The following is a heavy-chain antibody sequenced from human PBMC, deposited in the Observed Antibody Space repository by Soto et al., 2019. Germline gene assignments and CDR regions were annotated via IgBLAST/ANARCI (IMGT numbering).Heavy chain of an antibody. CDR2: MNPNSGNT. CDR3: ATLNGDYRYIAFDI. CDR1: GYTFTSYD. D-gene: IGHD4-17*01. J-gene: IGHJ3*02. Sequence: ASVMVSCKASGYTFTSYDINWVRQATGQGLEWMGWMNPNSGNTGYAQKFQGRVTMTRNTSISTAYMELSSLRSEDTAVYYCATLNGDYRYIAFDIWGQGTMVTVSS. V-gene: IGHV1-8*01.